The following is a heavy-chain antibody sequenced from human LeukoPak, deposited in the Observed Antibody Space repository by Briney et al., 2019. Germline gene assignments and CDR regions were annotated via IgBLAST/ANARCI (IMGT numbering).Heavy chain of an antibody. J-gene: IGHJ4*02. Sequence: HAGGSLRLSCAASGFTFSSHTMSWVRQAPGKGLEWVSGISGSGVNTYYANSVKGRFTISRDKFMNTLYLQMNSLRAEDTAVYYCARGRGLPVRPPNEGFLDYWGRGTLVTVSS. CDR1: GFTFSSHT. V-gene: IGHV3-23*01. CDR3: ARGRGLPVRPPNEGFLDY. CDR2: ISGSGVNT. D-gene: IGHD6-6*01.